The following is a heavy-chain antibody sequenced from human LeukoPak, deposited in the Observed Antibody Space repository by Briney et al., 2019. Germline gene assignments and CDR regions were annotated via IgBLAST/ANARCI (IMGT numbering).Heavy chain of an antibody. Sequence: GGSLRLSCAASGFTFDNYGMSWVRQVPGKGLEWVSGITWNGGNTGYADSVKGRFTISRDNAKNSLYLQMNSLRAEDMALYYCAKASGYSYASGAFDIWGQGTMVTVSS. CDR1: GFTFDNYG. D-gene: IGHD5-18*01. V-gene: IGHV3-20*04. J-gene: IGHJ3*02. CDR3: AKASGYSYASGAFDI. CDR2: ITWNGGNT.